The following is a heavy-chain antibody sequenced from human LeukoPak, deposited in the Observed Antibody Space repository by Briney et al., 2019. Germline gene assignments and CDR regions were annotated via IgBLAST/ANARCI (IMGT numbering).Heavy chain of an antibody. Sequence: ASVKVSCKAAGYIFTSHFMHWVRQAPGQGLEWMGIIYPGGNYTNYAQKFHDRVTMTRGTSASTIYMELSSLKSEDTAVYYCARATDQEFDYWGQGTVVTVSS. CDR3: ARATDQEFDY. CDR2: IYPGGNYT. J-gene: IGHJ4*02. V-gene: IGHV1-46*01. D-gene: IGHD2-2*01. CDR1: GYIFTSHF.